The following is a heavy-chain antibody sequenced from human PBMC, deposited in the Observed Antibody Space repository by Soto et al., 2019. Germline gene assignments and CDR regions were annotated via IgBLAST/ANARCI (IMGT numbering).Heavy chain of an antibody. CDR1: GDSISDTIYY. V-gene: IGHV4-39*01. J-gene: IGHJ4*02. CDR2: IHYSGTT. CDR3: ARHLKAVAALLAY. D-gene: IGHD6-19*01. Sequence: SETLSLTCRVSGDSISDTIYYCGWVRQSPGKGLEWIGSIHYSGTTQFHPSLKTRVTISVDTSKNEFSLRLRSVTAADTAVYFCARHLKAVAALLAYWGQGLPDTVSS.